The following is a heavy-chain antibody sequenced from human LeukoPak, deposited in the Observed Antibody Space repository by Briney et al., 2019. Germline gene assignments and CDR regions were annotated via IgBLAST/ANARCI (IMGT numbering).Heavy chain of an antibody. J-gene: IGHJ5*02. CDR3: ARSPSQGSGWYLWGAKNNWFDP. Sequence: SETLSPSCVLYCGSISGYYWGWIRQPPGKGLEWIGEINHSGSTNYNPSLKSRVTISVDKSKNQFSLKLSSVTPADTAVYYCARSPSQGSGWYLWGAKNNWFDPWGQGTLVTVSS. CDR1: CGSISGYY. CDR2: INHSGST. D-gene: IGHD6-19*01. V-gene: IGHV4-34*01.